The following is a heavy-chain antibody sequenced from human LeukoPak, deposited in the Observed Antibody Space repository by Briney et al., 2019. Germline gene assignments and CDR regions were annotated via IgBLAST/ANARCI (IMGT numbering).Heavy chain of an antibody. CDR3: ARGDYSSGPGGWSDP. CDR2: IYTSGST. J-gene: IGHJ5*02. CDR1: GGSIRSGSYY. Sequence: PSQTLSLTCTVSGGSIRSGSYYWSWIRQPAGKGLEWIGRIYTSGSTNYNPSLKSRVTISVDTSKNQFSLKLSSVTAADTAVYYCARGDYSSGPGGWSDPWGQGTLVTVSS. V-gene: IGHV4-61*02. D-gene: IGHD6-19*01.